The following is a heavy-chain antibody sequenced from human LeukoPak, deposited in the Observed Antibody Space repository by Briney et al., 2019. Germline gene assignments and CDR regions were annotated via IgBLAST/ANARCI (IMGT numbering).Heavy chain of an antibody. Sequence: GGSLRLSCAASGFTFSSNVMIWVRQAPGKGLEWVSSIPATGGNTYYADSVKGRFTISRDNSKNSLYLQMNSLRAEDTTVYYCAKESSGGWYFDYWGQGTLVTVSS. V-gene: IGHV3-23*01. J-gene: IGHJ4*02. CDR1: GFTFSSNV. D-gene: IGHD6-19*01. CDR2: IPATGGNT. CDR3: AKESSGGWYFDY.